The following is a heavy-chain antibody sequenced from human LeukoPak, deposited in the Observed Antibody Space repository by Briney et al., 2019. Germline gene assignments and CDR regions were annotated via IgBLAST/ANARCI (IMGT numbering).Heavy chain of an antibody. J-gene: IGHJ4*02. CDR1: GFSLSTSGVG. Sequence: SGPTLVNPTQTLTLTCTFSGFSLSTSGVGVGWIRQPPGKALEWLALIFWDDDRRYNPSLKSRLTITKDTSKNQVVLTMTNVDPVDTATYYCAHSVDSEGAFDYWGQGTLVTVSS. CDR3: AHSVDSEGAFDY. CDR2: IFWDDDR. D-gene: IGHD1-26*01. V-gene: IGHV2-5*02.